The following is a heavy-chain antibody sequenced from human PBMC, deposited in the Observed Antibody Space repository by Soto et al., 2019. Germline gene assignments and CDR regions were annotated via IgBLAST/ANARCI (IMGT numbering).Heavy chain of an antibody. V-gene: IGHV1-18*01. CDR3: ARDPLYCSGGSCYHYYYYGMDV. CDR1: GYTFTSYG. J-gene: IGHJ6*02. Sequence: ASVKVSCKASGYTFTSYGISWVRQAPGQGLEWMGWISAYNGNTNYAQKLQGRVTMTTDTSTSTAYMELRSLRSDDTAVYYCARDPLYCSGGSCYHYYYYGMDVWGQGTTVTVSS. D-gene: IGHD2-15*01. CDR2: ISAYNGNT.